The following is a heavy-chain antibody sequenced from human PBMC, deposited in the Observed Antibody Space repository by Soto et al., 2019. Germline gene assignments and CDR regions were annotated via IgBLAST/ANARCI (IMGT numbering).Heavy chain of an antibody. Sequence: GGSLRLSCAASGFTFSSYAMHWVRQAPGKGLEWVAVISYDGSNKYYADSVKGRFTISRDNSKNTLYLQMNSLRAEDTAVYYCARDIYYDSSCYYYNCYAMDVWSQGTTVTVSS. CDR1: GFTFSSYA. CDR2: ISYDGSNK. D-gene: IGHD3-22*01. V-gene: IGHV3-30-3*01. J-gene: IGHJ6*02. CDR3: ARDIYYDSSCYYYNCYAMDV.